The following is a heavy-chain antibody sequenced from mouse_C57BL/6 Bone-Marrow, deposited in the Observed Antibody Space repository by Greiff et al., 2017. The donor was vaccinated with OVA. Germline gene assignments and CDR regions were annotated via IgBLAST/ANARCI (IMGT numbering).Heavy chain of an antibody. V-gene: IGHV5-9-1*02. CDR1: GFTFSSYA. CDR2: ISSGGDYI. CDR3: TRDLYDYDGSWFAY. Sequence: EVQVVDSGEGLVKPGGSLKLSCAASGFTFSSYAMSWVRQTPEKRLEWVAYISSGGDYIYYADTVKGRFTISRDNARNTQYLQMSSLKSEDTAMYYCTRDLYDYDGSWFAYWGQGALVTVSA. D-gene: IGHD2-4*01. J-gene: IGHJ3*01.